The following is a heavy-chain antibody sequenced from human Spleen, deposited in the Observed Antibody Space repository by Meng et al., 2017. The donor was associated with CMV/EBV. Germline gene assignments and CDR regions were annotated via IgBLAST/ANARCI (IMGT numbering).Heavy chain of an antibody. J-gene: IGHJ2*01. CDR2: ISGSGGST. D-gene: IGHD5-12*01. CDR1: GFTFSSYA. Sequence: GGSLRLSCAASGFTFSSYAMSWVRQAPGKGLEWVSAISGSGGSTYYADSVKGRFTISRDNSKNTLYLQMNSLRAEDTAVYYCARDLLGYSAYGVRYFDLWGRGTLVTVSS. V-gene: IGHV3-23*01. CDR3: ARDLLGYSAYGVRYFDL.